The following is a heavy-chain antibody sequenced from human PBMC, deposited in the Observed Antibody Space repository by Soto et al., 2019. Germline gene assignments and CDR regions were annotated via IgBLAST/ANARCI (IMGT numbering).Heavy chain of an antibody. D-gene: IGHD3-10*02. CDR3: QAEDGIRDVRSVSAFLLNRSSDL. J-gene: IGHJ2*01. CDR2: IRGSGGST. Sequence: KGLEWVSAIRGSGGSTYSADSVKGRFTISRDNSKNTLYLQMNSLRAEDTAVFFFQAEDGIRDVRSVSAFLLNRSSDL. V-gene: IGHV3-23*01.